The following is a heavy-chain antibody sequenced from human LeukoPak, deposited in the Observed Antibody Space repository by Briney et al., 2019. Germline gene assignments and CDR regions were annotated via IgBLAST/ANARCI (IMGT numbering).Heavy chain of an antibody. D-gene: IGHD2-15*01. V-gene: IGHV3-23*01. Sequence: PGGSLRLSCTASGFTFSSYAMSWIRQAPGKGLKWVSSISDSGDTPYYADSVKGLFTISRDNSKNTLYLQMNSLRAEDTAVYYCAKAATQWRYDYWGQGTLVTVSS. CDR3: AKAATQWRYDY. CDR1: GFTFSSYA. CDR2: ISDSGDTP. J-gene: IGHJ4*02.